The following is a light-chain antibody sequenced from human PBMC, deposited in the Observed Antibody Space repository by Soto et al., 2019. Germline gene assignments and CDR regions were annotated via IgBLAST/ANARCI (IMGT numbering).Light chain of an antibody. V-gene: IGLV2-8*01. CDR1: SSDVGGNNY. CDR3: SADGAGNNFYFV. Sequence: QSALTQPPSASGSPGQSVTISCTGTSSDVGGNNYVSWYQQYPGRAPKLMIYDVTKRPSGVPDRFSGSKSGNTASLTVVGLHADDEDDYYCSADGAGNNFYFVFGGGTKLTVL. CDR2: DVT. J-gene: IGLJ3*02.